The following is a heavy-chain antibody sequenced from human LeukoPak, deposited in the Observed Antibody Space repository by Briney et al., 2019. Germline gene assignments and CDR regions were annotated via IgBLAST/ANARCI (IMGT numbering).Heavy chain of an antibody. CDR2: IYYSGST. Sequence: AETLSLTCTVSGCSISSYYWSWIRQPPGKGLEWVGYIYYSGSTNYNSSLKSRVTISVDTSKNQFSLKLSSVTAADTAVYYCARDTGYSSGWYYFDYWGQGTLVTASS. D-gene: IGHD6-19*01. J-gene: IGHJ4*02. V-gene: IGHV4-59*01. CDR3: ARDTGYSSGWYYFDY. CDR1: GCSISSYY.